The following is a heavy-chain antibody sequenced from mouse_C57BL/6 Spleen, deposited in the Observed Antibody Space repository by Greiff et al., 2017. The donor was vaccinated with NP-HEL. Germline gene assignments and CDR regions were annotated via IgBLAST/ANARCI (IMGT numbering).Heavy chain of an antibody. CDR3: ARDYYFDY. Sequence: EVQLVESGGGLVKPGGSLKLSCAASGFTFSDYGMHWVRQAPEKGLEWVAYISSGSSTIYYADTVKGRFTISRDNAKNTLFLQMTMLGSEDTAMYYCARDYYFDYWGQGTTLTVSS. CDR2: ISSGSSTI. CDR1: GFTFSDYG. V-gene: IGHV5-17*01. J-gene: IGHJ2*01.